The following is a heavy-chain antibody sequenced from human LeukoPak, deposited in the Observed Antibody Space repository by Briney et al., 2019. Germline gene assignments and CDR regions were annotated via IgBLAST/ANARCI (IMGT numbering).Heavy chain of an antibody. CDR3: ARLRGYSYGREYFQH. Sequence: PSETLSLTCTVSGGSISSYYWSWIRRPPGKGLEWIGYIYYSGSTNYNPSLKRRVTISVDTSKNQFSLKLSSVTAADTAVYYCARLRGYSYGREYFQHWGQGTLVTVSS. J-gene: IGHJ1*01. V-gene: IGHV4-59*01. CDR2: IYYSGST. CDR1: GGSISSYY. D-gene: IGHD5-18*01.